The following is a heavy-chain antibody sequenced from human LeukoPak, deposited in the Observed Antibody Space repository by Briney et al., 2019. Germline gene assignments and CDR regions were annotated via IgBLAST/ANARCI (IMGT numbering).Heavy chain of an antibody. CDR1: GYTFTSYG. J-gene: IGHJ4*02. Sequence: ASVKVSCKASGYTFTSYGISWVRQAARQGLEWMGWINPHSGGTNFAQKFQGRVTMTRDTSITTAHMELSRLTSDDTAMYYCAREIPCSSSSCLDYWGQGTLVTVSS. CDR2: INPHSGGT. D-gene: IGHD2-2*01. CDR3: AREIPCSSSSCLDY. V-gene: IGHV1-2*02.